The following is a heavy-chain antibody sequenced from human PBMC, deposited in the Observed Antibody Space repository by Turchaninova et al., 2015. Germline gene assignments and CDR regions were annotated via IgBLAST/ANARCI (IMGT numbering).Heavy chain of an antibody. Sequence: QVQLQESGPGLVKPSETLSLTCAVSGYSISSGYYWGWIRQPPGKGLEWIGSISHSGRTSSNPSLKSRVTVSLDTSKNQFSLKLSSVTATDTALYYCARHGELPFDYWGQGTLVTVSS. CDR1: GYSISSGYY. J-gene: IGHJ4*02. CDR3: ARHGELPFDY. V-gene: IGHV4-38-2*01. CDR2: ISHSGRT. D-gene: IGHD3-10*01.